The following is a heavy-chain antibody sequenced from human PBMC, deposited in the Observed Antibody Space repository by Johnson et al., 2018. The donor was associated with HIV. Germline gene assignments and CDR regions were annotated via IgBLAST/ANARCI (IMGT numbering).Heavy chain of an antibody. V-gene: IGHV3-53*01. Sequence: MLLVESGGGLIQPGGSLRLSCAASGFTVSASSMIWVRQAPGEGLKWVSLIYTGDSTSYADYVKGRFTISRDNAKNSLYLQMNSLRAEDTALYYCAREGGSYKDDAFDIWGQGTVVTVSS. J-gene: IGHJ3*02. CDR3: AREGGSYKDDAFDI. CDR1: GFTVSASS. D-gene: IGHD1-26*01. CDR2: IYTGDST.